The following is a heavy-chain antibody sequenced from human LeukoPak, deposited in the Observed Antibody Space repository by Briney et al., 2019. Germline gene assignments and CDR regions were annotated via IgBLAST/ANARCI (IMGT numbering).Heavy chain of an antibody. CDR2: INPSGGST. J-gene: IGHJ6*03. CDR1: GYTFTGYY. Sequence: ASVKVSCKASGYTFTGYYMHWVRQAPGQGLEWMGWINPSGGSTSYAQKFQGRVTMTRDTSTSTVYMELSSLRSEDTAVYYCARGHGAGIQLWLVYYYYYMDVWGKGTTVTVSS. V-gene: IGHV1-46*01. D-gene: IGHD5-18*01. CDR3: ARGHGAGIQLWLVYYYYYMDV.